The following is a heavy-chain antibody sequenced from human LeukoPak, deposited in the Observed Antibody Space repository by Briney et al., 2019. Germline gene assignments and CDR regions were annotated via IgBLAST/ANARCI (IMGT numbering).Heavy chain of an antibody. Sequence: ASVKVSCKASGYTFTGYHMDWVRQAPGQGVEWMGWINPNSGGTNYAQTFQGWVTMTRDTSISTAYMELSRLRSDDTAVYYCARDLGLLWFGEPPVGAFDIWGQGTMVTVSS. CDR3: ARDLGLLWFGEPPVGAFDI. CDR2: INPNSGGT. V-gene: IGHV1-2*04. CDR1: GYTFTGYH. D-gene: IGHD3-10*01. J-gene: IGHJ3*02.